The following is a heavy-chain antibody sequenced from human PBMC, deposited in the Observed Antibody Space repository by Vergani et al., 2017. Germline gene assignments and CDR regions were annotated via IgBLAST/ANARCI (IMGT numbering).Heavy chain of an antibody. CDR2: IYYSGST. Sequence: QLQLQQSGPGLVQPSQTLSLTCIVSGDSSNNDDYYWSWIRQPPGKGLEWIGYIYYSGSTYQNPSLESRLTMSLDTSRTQFSLNLISVTAGDTAVYYCARVAGGSGGYYLGWGPGTLVIVSS. J-gene: IGHJ4*02. CDR3: ARVAGGSGGYYLG. V-gene: IGHV4-30-4*08. D-gene: IGHD3-22*01. CDR1: GDSSNNDDYY.